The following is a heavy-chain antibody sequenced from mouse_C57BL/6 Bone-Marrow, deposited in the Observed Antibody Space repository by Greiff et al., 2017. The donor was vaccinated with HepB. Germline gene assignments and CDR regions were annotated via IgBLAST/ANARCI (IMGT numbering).Heavy chain of an antibody. Sequence: QVQLQQPGAELVMPGASVKLSCKASGYTFTSYWMHWVKQRPGQGLEWIGEIDPSDSYTNYNQKFKGKSTLTVDKSSSTAYMQLSSLTYEDSAVYYCARREIYYGPYYYAMDYWGQGTSVTVSS. J-gene: IGHJ4*01. CDR2: IDPSDSYT. CDR1: GYTFTSYW. D-gene: IGHD2-1*01. V-gene: IGHV1-69*01. CDR3: ARREIYYGPYYYAMDY.